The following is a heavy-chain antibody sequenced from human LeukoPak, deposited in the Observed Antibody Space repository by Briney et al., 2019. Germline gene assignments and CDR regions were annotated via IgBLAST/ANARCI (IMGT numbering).Heavy chain of an antibody. V-gene: IGHV3-30*18. Sequence: GRSLRLSCAASGFTFSSYGMHWVRQAPGKGLEWVAVISYDGSNKYYADSVKGRFTISRDNAKNSLYLQMNSLRAEDTALYYCAKDLSYGDYGLWYFDLWGRGTLVTVSS. CDR2: ISYDGSNK. CDR1: GFTFSSYG. D-gene: IGHD4-17*01. J-gene: IGHJ2*01. CDR3: AKDLSYGDYGLWYFDL.